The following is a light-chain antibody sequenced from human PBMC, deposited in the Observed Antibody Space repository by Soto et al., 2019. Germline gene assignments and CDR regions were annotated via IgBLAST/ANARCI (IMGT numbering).Light chain of an antibody. CDR2: EVN. V-gene: IGLV2-14*02. CDR3: QSFDSSLTGPI. Sequence: QSALTQPASVSGSPGQSITISCTGTSSDFGNYNLVSWYQQHPGKVPKLILFEVNKRPSGVSGRFSGSKSGTSASLAITGLQSEDEADYYCQSFDSSLTGPIFGVGTKLTVL. J-gene: IGLJ2*01. CDR1: SSDFGNYNL.